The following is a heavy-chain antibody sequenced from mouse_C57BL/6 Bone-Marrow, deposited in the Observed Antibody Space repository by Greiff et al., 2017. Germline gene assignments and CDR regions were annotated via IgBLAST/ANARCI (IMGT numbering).Heavy chain of an antibody. J-gene: IGHJ2*01. CDR2: ISYDGSN. CDR3: ARGLGFDY. CDR1: GYSITSGYY. Sequence: VQLKQSGPGLVKPSQSLSLTCSVTGYSITSGYYWNWIRQFPGNKLEWMGYISYDGSNNYNPSLKNRISITRDTSKNQFFLKLNSVTTEDTATYYWARGLGFDYWGQGTTLTVSS. D-gene: IGHD4-1*01. V-gene: IGHV3-6*01.